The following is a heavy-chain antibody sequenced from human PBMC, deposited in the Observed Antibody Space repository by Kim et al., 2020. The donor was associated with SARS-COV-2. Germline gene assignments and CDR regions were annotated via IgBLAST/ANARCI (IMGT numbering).Heavy chain of an antibody. V-gene: IGHV4-59*13. CDR3: AREAGPRTTRTTKISWFDP. Sequence: SETLSLTCTVSGGSISSYYWSWIRQPPGKGLEWIGYIYYSGSTNYNPSLKSRVTISVDTSKNQFSLKLSSVTAADTAVYYYAREAGPRTTRTTKISWFDPWGQGTLVTVSS. J-gene: IGHJ5*02. D-gene: IGHD1-1*01. CDR2: IYYSGST. CDR1: GGSISSYY.